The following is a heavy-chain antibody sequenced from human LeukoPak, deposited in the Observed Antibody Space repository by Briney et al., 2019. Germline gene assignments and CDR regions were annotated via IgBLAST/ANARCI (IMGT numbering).Heavy chain of an antibody. D-gene: IGHD5-24*01. CDR3: ARSHRDRYNWVPIS. J-gene: IGHJ4*02. CDR2: IYSGGST. CDR1: GFTVSSNY. Sequence: PGGSLRLSCAASGFTVSSNYMSWVRQAPGKGLEWVSVIYSGGSTYYADSVKGRFTISRHNSKNTLYLQMNSLRAEDTAVYYCARSHRDRYNWVPISWGQGTLVTVSS. V-gene: IGHV3-53*04.